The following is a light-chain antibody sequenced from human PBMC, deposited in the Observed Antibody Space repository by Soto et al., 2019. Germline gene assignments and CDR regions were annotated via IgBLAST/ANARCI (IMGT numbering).Light chain of an antibody. CDR2: GAS. CDR1: QSVSSN. V-gene: IGKV3D-15*01. J-gene: IGKJ4*01. Sequence: EIVMTQSPATLSVSPGERATLSCRASQSVSSNLAWYQQKPGQAPRLLIYGASTRATGIPARFSGSGSGTEFTLNNSSMQPEDFAVYYCQQYNNWPLTFGGGNKVEIK. CDR3: QQYNNWPLT.